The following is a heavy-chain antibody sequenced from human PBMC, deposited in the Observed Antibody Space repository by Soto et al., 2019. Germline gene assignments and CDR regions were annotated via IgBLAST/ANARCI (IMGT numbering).Heavy chain of an antibody. J-gene: IGHJ5*02. V-gene: IGHV4-31*03. CDR1: GGSISSGGYY. Sequence: PSETLSLTCTVSGGSISSGGYYWSWIRQHPGKGLEWIGYIYYSGSTYYNPSLKSRVTISVDTSKNQFSLKLSSVTAADTAVYYCARSAMTTVTTPWFDPWGQGTLVTVSS. CDR3: ARSAMTTVTTPWFDP. D-gene: IGHD4-17*01. CDR2: IYYSGST.